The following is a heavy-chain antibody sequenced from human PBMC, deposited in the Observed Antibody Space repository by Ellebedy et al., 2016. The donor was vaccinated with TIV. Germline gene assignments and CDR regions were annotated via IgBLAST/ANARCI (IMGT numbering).Heavy chain of an antibody. V-gene: IGHV4-59*01. CDR3: ARAVPDRPPDY. D-gene: IGHD6-6*01. J-gene: IGHJ4*02. CDR1: GDSISSYY. Sequence: MPSETLSLTCTASGDSISSYYWSWIRQPPGKGLEWIGHIYYSGGAKYNPSLNSRVTMSVDTSKNQFSLQVNSVTAADTAVYYCARAVPDRPPDYWGQGTLVTVSS. CDR2: IYYSGGA.